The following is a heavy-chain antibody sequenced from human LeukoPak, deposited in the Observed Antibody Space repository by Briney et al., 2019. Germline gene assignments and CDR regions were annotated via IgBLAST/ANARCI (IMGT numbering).Heavy chain of an antibody. V-gene: IGHV4-59*08. J-gene: IGHJ3*02. CDR3: ARHIGAWAFDI. Sequence: SETLSLTCTVSGGSISGYYWSWVRQSSGKGLEWIANIYDEGNTKKNPSLKSRVTISRDMSKNQVSLKLTSVTAADTAIYYCARHIGAWAFDIWGQETMVTVSS. CDR2: IYDEGNT. CDR1: GGSISGYY.